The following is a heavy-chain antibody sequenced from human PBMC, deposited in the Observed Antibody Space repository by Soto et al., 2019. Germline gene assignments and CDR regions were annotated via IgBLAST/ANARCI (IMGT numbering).Heavy chain of an antibody. Sequence: QVQLVQSGAEVKKPGASVKVSCKASGYTFTSYYMNWVRQAPGQGLVWMGIIDPAGGSTDFAQKFQGRITMTRDTSTSTVYMELSSLRSDDTAMYYWARRLAVAGHEYFQHWGQGTLVTVTS. CDR3: ARRLAVAGHEYFQH. CDR2: IDPAGGST. V-gene: IGHV1-46*01. J-gene: IGHJ1*01. D-gene: IGHD6-19*01. CDR1: GYTFTSYY.